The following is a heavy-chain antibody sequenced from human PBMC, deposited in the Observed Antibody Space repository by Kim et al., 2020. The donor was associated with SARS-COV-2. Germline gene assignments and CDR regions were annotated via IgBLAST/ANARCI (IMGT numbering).Heavy chain of an antibody. Sequence: GGSLRLSCAASGFTFDDYAMHWVRQVPGKGLEWVSGISWNSGAVGYADSVKGRFIISRDNAKNSLYLQMNGLRAEDTAFYYCVARRRSSGRYLEDYWGQGTLVTVSS. V-gene: IGHV3-9*01. CDR2: ISWNSGAV. J-gene: IGHJ4*02. CDR3: VARRRSSGRYLEDY. CDR1: GFTFDDYA. D-gene: IGHD6-19*01.